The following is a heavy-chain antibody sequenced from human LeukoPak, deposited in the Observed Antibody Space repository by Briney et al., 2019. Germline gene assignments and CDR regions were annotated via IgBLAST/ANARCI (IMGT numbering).Heavy chain of an antibody. CDR3: ARQSSGYRPYYFDY. Sequence: SETLSLTCTVPGGSISSSSYYWGWIRQPPGKGLEWIGSIYYSGSTYYNPSLKSRVTISVDTSKNQFSLKLSSVTAADTAVYYCARQSSGYRPYYFDYWGQGTLVTVSS. D-gene: IGHD3-10*01. J-gene: IGHJ4*02. CDR1: GGSISSSSYY. CDR2: IYYSGST. V-gene: IGHV4-39*01.